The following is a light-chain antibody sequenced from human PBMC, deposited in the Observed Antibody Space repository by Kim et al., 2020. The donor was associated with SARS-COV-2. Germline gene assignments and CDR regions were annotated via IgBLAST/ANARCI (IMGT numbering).Light chain of an antibody. CDR3: QHYSRFPYT. J-gene: IGKJ2*01. Sequence: SASVGNSVTMSCGASQYIGTWLAWYQQKPGKAPTLLIYKASSLESGVPSRFRGSGSGTGFTLTISNLQPDDFATYYCQHYSRFPYTFGQGTKLEI. V-gene: IGKV1-5*03. CDR2: KAS. CDR1: QYIGTW.